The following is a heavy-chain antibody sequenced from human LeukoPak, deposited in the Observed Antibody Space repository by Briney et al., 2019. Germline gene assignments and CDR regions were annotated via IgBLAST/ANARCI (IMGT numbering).Heavy chain of an antibody. V-gene: IGHV1-69*05. D-gene: IGHD6-13*01. CDR2: IIPIFGTA. CDR1: GGTFSSYA. CDR3: ARDGAAARTFDY. Sequence: SVKVSCKASGGTFSSYAISWVRQAPGQGLEWMGRIIPIFGTANYAQKFQGRVTITTDESTSTAYMELSSLRSEDTAGYYCARDGAAARTFDYWGQGTLVTVSS. J-gene: IGHJ4*02.